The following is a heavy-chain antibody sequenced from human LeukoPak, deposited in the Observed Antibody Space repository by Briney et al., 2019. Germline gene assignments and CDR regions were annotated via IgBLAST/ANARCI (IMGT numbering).Heavy chain of an antibody. D-gene: IGHD3-10*01. J-gene: IGHJ6*03. V-gene: IGHV4-61*01. Sequence: SETLSLTCTVSGYSISSGYYWGWIRQTPGKGLEWIGYIYYSGSTNYNPSLKSRVTISVDTSKNQFSLKLSSVTAADTAVYYCARGDLGGSGSYYNPYYYYMDVWGKGTTVTISS. CDR2: IYYSGST. CDR1: GYSISSGYY. CDR3: ARGDLGGSGSYYNPYYYYMDV.